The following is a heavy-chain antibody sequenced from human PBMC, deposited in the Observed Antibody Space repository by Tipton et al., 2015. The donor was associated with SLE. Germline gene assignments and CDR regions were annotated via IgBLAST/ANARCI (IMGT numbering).Heavy chain of an antibody. D-gene: IGHD5-12*01. J-gene: IGHJ4*02. CDR2: FKWSGDRI. V-gene: IGHV3-9*01. CDR3: TTDPPWGGYDTYHFDY. Sequence: SLRLSCEGCGFTFDELAMHWVRQDPGKDLEWVAGFKWSGDRIDYADSVKGRFTISRDNAKNTLFLQMNSLRTDDTAVYYCTTDPPWGGYDTYHFDYWGQGTLVTVSS. CDR1: GFTFDELA.